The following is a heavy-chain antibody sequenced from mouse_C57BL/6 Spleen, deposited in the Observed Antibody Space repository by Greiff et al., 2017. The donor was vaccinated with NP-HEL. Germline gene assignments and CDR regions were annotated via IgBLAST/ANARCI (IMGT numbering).Heavy chain of an antibody. V-gene: IGHV3-1*01. CDR3: ARDSSGYLDY. CDR1: GYSITSGYD. D-gene: IGHD3-2*02. Sequence: EVKVVESGPGMVKPSQSLSLTCTVTGYSITSGYDWHWIRHFPGNKLEWMGYISYSGSTNYNPSLKSRISITHDTSKNHFFLKLNSVTTEDTATYYCARDSSGYLDYWGQGTTLTVSS. J-gene: IGHJ2*01. CDR2: ISYSGST.